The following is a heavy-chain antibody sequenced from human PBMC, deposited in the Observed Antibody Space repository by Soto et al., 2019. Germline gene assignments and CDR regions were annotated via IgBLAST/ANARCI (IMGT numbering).Heavy chain of an antibody. V-gene: IGHV3-21*01. CDR2: LSSSSSYI. J-gene: IGHJ4*02. D-gene: IGHD6-19*01. CDR1: GFSFSSYS. CDR3: ARVGYSSGWLPDY. Sequence: GGSLRLSCAASGFSFSSYSMMWVRQAPGKGLEWVSLLSSSSSYIYFADSLKGRFTISRDNAKNSLYLQMNSLRAEDTAVYYCARVGYSSGWLPDYWGQGTLVTVSS.